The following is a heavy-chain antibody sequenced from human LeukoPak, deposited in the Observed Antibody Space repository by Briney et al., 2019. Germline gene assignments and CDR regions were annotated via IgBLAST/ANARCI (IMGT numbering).Heavy chain of an antibody. CDR3: AELGITMIGGV. D-gene: IGHD3-10*02. V-gene: IGHV3-21*01. CDR1: GFTFSSYA. J-gene: IGHJ6*04. CDR2: ISSSSSYI. Sequence: GSLRLSCAASGFTFSSYAMHWVRQAPGMGLEWVSSISSSSSYIYYADSVKGRFTISRDNAKNSLYLQMNSLRAEDTAVYYCAELGITMIGGVWGKGTTVTISS.